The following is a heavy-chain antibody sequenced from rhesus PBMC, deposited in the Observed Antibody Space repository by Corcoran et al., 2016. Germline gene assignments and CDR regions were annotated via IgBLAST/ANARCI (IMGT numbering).Heavy chain of an antibody. CDR2: IYGISAST. D-gene: IGHD6-25*01. V-gene: IGHV4-73*01. J-gene: IGHJ4*01. Sequence: QVKLQQWGEGRVKPSETLSLTCAVYWGSISGYSYWRWIRQPPGKGLEWIGYIYGISASTNYNPSLKNRVTISTDTSKNQFSLKLSSVTAADTAVYYCARYGAAGTFDYWGQGVLVTVSS. CDR3: ARYGAAGTFDY. CDR1: WGSISGYSY.